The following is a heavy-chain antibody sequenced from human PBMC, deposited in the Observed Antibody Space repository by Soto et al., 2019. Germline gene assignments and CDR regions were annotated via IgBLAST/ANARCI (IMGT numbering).Heavy chain of an antibody. Sequence: PGGSLRLSCAASGFTFSSYAMSWVRQAPGKGLEWVSAISGSGGSTYYADSVKGRFTISRDNSKNTLYLQMNSLRAEDTAVYYCAKVGRADYYYYYMDVWGKGTTVTVSS. V-gene: IGHV3-23*01. D-gene: IGHD1-26*01. CDR2: ISGSGGST. CDR1: GFTFSSYA. CDR3: AKVGRADYYYYYMDV. J-gene: IGHJ6*03.